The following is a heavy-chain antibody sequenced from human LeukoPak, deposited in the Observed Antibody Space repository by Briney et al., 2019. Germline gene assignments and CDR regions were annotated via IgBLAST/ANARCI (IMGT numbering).Heavy chain of an antibody. D-gene: IGHD3-22*01. Sequence: ASVNVSFKASGYTFTSYGISWVRQAPGQGLEWMGWISGYNANTNYAQKFQGRVTMTTDTSTSTAYMELRSLRSDDTALYYCATTFNYYDSRGLQYFDLWGRGTLVTVSS. J-gene: IGHJ2*01. CDR2: ISGYNANT. CDR1: GYTFTSYG. CDR3: ATTFNYYDSRGLQYFDL. V-gene: IGHV1-18*01.